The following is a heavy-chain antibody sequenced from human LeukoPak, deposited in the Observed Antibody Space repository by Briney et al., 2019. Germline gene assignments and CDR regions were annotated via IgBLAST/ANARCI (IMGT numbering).Heavy chain of an antibody. J-gene: IGHJ6*02. V-gene: IGHV3-7*03. CDR1: GFTFSSYW. D-gene: IGHD3-10*01. Sequence: GGSLRLSCAASGFTFSSYWMSWVRQAPGKGLEWVANIKQDGSEKYYVDSVKGRFTISRDNSENTLYMQMNSLRAEDTAVYYCAKEDVGYYYGSGSYFPNYYYYYGMDVWGQGTTVTVSS. CDR2: IKQDGSEK. CDR3: AKEDVGYYYGSGSYFPNYYYYYGMDV.